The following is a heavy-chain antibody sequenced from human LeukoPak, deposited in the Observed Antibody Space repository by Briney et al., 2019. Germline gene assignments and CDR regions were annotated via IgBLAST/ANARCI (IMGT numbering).Heavy chain of an antibody. CDR3: ARAPQRSYQHNWFDP. J-gene: IGHJ5*02. D-gene: IGHD2-21*01. CDR1: GGSISSSSYY. CDR2: IYYSGST. V-gene: IGHV4-39*07. Sequence: KPSETLSLTCTVSGGSISSSSYYWGWIRQPPGKGLEWIGSIYYSGSTYYNPSLKSRVTISVDTSKNQFSLKLSSVTAADTAVYYCARAPQRSYQHNWFDPWGQGTLVTVSS.